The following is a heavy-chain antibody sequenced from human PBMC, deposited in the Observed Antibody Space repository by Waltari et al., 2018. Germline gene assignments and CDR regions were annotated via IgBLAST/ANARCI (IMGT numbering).Heavy chain of an antibody. V-gene: IGHV4-39*01. CDR2: IYYSGIT. J-gene: IGHJ5*02. D-gene: IGHD5-12*01. CDR3: ARHWKRSGYRFDP. CDR1: GGSISSGGYY. Sequence: LRLQESGPGLVKPSETLSLTSTVSGGSISSGGYYWGWNRQSPGKGLEWIGSIYYSGITHYNPTLESRVTISGDTSKNQFSLKVSSVTAADTAVYYCARHWKRSGYRFDPWGQGTLVTVSS.